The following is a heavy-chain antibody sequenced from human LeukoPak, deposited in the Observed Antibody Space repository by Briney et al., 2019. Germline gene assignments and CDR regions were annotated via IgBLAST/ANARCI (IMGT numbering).Heavy chain of an antibody. CDR3: ARDVGVYDYVWRSYRYAAPDF. J-gene: IGHJ4*02. V-gene: IGHV3-66*02. D-gene: IGHD3-16*02. Sequence: GGSLRLSCAASGFTVSSNYMSWVRQAPGKGLEWVSVIYSGGSTYYADSVKGRFTISRDNSKNTLYLLMNTLRTEDTAVYYCARDVGVYDYVWRSYRYAAPDFWGQGTLVTVSS. CDR1: GFTVSSNY. CDR2: IYSGGST.